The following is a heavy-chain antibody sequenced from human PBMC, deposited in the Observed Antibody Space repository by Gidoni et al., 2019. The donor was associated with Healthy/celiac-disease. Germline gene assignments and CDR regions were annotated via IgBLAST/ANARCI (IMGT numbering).Heavy chain of an antibody. CDR3: AGDYGVPLWYYYGMDV. J-gene: IGHJ6*02. Sequence: QVQLQQWGAGLLKPSETLSLTCAVYGGSFSGYYWSWIRQPPGKGLEWIGEINHSGSTNYNPSLKSRVTISVDTSKNQFSLKLSSVTAADTAVYYCAGDYGVPLWYYYGMDVWGQGTTVTVSS. CDR2: INHSGST. CDR1: GGSFSGYY. V-gene: IGHV4-34*01. D-gene: IGHD4-17*01.